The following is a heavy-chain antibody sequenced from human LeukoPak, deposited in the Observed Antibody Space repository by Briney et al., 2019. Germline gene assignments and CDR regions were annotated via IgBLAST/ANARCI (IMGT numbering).Heavy chain of an antibody. J-gene: IGHJ5*02. Sequence: PGGSLRLSCAASGLTGSHNYVSWVRQAPGKGLEWVSAIHTSGDTCYADSVKGRFTISRDNSKNTLYLQMNSLRAEDTAVYYCAKVGSYYDSSGYYGVDWFDPWGQGTLVTVSS. CDR2: IHTSGDT. CDR1: GLTGSHNY. D-gene: IGHD3-22*01. V-gene: IGHV3-53*01. CDR3: AKVGSYYDSSGYYGVDWFDP.